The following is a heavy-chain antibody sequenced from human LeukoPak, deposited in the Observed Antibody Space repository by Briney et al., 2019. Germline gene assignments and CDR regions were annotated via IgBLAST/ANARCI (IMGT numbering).Heavy chain of an antibody. CDR2: IKQDGGEK. CDR1: GFTFSSYW. Sequence: PGGSLRVSCAASGFTFSSYWLSWVRQAPGKGLEWVASIKQDGGEKYYVDSVKGRFTTSRDNAKNSLDLQMNTLRAEDTAVYYCARDRGYSYGRPYYFDSWSQGILVTVSS. V-gene: IGHV3-7*01. J-gene: IGHJ4*02. D-gene: IGHD5-18*01. CDR3: ARDRGYSYGRPYYFDS.